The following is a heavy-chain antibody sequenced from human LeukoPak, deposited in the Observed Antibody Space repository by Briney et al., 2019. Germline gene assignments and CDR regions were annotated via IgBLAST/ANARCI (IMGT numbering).Heavy chain of an antibody. V-gene: IGHV4-31*03. Sequence: SETLSLTCTVSGGSISSGGYYWSWIRQHPGKGLEWIGYIYYSGSTYYNPTLKSRLTISVDTSKNQFSLKLSSVTAADTAVYYCARAPYDSSGYYYFDYWGQGTLVTVSS. CDR3: ARAPYDSSGYYYFDY. D-gene: IGHD3-22*01. CDR1: GGSISSGGYY. J-gene: IGHJ4*02. CDR2: IYYSGST.